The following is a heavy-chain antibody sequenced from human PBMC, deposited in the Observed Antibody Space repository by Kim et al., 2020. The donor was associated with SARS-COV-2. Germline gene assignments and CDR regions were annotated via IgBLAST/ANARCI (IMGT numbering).Heavy chain of an antibody. CDR2: ISSSSYT. J-gene: IGHJ6*02. CDR3: ARDLLAYGGFGELLPYYYYYGMDV. CDR1: GFTFSDYY. D-gene: IGHD3-10*01. Sequence: GGSLRLSCAASGFTFSDYYMSWIRQAPGKGLEWVSYISSSSYTNYADSVKGRFTISRDNAKNSLYLQMNSLRAEDTAVYYCARDLLAYGGFGELLPYYYYYGMDVWGQGTTVTVSS. V-gene: IGHV3-11*06.